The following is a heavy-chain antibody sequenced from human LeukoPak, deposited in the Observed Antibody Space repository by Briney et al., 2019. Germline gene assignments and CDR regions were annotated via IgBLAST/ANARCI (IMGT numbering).Heavy chain of an antibody. CDR1: GFTFSSYG. D-gene: IGHD6-6*01. CDR2: ISYDGSNK. Sequence: RGSLRLSCAASGFTFSSYGMHWVRQAPGKGLEWVAVISYDGSNKYYADSVKGRFTISRDNSKNTLYLQMNSLRAEDTAVNYCAKHSSSSGGDAYYFDYWGQGTLVTVSS. CDR3: AKHSSSSGGDAYYFDY. J-gene: IGHJ4*02. V-gene: IGHV3-30*18.